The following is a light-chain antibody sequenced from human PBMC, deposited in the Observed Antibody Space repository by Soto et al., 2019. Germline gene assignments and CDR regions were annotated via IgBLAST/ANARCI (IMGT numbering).Light chain of an antibody. Sequence: EIVMTQSPATLSVSPGERATLSCRASQSVSSDLAWYQQKPGQAPRLLIYGASTRATGIPATFSGSGSGTEFTLTITSLQSEDFAVYYCQQYNELPLTFGGGTKVEIK. V-gene: IGKV3-15*01. CDR3: QQYNELPLT. CDR2: GAS. CDR1: QSVSSD. J-gene: IGKJ4*01.